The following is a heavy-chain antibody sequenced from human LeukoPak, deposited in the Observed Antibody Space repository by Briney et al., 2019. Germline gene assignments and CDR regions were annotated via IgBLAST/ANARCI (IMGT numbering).Heavy chain of an antibody. CDR2: IRRDESSK. D-gene: IGHD3-22*01. J-gene: IGHJ3*01. CDR3: ARDSNPNSSGYYFDAFDL. V-gene: IGHV3-7*01. Sequence: GSLRLSCAASGFTFSNYWMTWVRQAPGKGLEWVADIRRDESSKYYVDSVEGRFTISRDNTKNSLYLQMNSLRAEDTAVYYCARDSNPNSSGYYFDAFDLWGQGTMVTVSS. CDR1: GFTFSNYW.